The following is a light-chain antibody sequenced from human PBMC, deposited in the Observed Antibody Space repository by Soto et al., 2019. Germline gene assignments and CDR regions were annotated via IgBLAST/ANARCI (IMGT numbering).Light chain of an antibody. Sequence: EVVFTQSPATLALSPVDSVTLSCRARQSVRSYQAWYQQKPGQTPRLLIYGASNRSTGIPARFSGSGSGTEFTLTISSLQSEDFAVYYCQRYDNWPLTFGGGTKVDIK. V-gene: IGKV3-15*01. J-gene: IGKJ4*01. CDR3: QRYDNWPLT. CDR2: GAS. CDR1: QSVRSY.